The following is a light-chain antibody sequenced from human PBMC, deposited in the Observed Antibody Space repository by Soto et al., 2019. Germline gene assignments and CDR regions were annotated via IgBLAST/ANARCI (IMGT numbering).Light chain of an antibody. CDR3: SSYTSSSTEV. CDR2: DVS. J-gene: IGLJ2*01. V-gene: IGLV2-14*01. Sequence: QSVLTQPATVSGSPGQSITISCTGTSSDVGGYNYVSWYQQHPGKAPKLMIYDVSNRPSGVSNRFSGSKSGNTASLTISGLQAGDEADYHCSSYTSSSTEVFGGGTKLTVL. CDR1: SSDVGGYNY.